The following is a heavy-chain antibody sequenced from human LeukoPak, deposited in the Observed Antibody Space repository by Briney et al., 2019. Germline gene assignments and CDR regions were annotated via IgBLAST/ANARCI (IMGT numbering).Heavy chain of an antibody. CDR2: INHRGST. Sequence: SETLSLTCAVYGGSFSGCYWSWIRQPPGKGLEWIGEINHRGSTNYNPSLKSRVTISVDTYKNQISLKLSSVTAADTAVYYCARYGGSFDSWGQGTLVTVSS. CDR1: GGSFSGCY. D-gene: IGHD3-10*01. J-gene: IGHJ4*02. V-gene: IGHV4-34*01. CDR3: ARYGGSFDS.